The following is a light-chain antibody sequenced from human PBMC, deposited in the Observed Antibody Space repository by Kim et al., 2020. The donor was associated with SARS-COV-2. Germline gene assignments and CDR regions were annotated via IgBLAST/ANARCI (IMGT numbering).Light chain of an antibody. CDR2: KDR. J-gene: IGLJ2*01. V-gene: IGLV3-25*03. Sequence: AGQRERISSTGDGEQKEYKYWYRQKQGQGPVLVIDKDRERKPGIGERDSGSSSRATDTVTISGSQTEDEAEDDCQWEESDGTYVVFGGGTQLTVL. CDR1: GEQKEY. CDR3: QWEESDGTYVV.